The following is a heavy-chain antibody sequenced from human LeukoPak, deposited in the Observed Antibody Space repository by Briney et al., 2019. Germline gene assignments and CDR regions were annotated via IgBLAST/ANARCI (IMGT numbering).Heavy chain of an antibody. CDR1: GGSISSGSYY. CDR3: AREFWNYGSGSLQAFDI. D-gene: IGHD3-10*01. CDR2: IYKSGST. Sequence: PSETLSLTCTVSGGSISSGSYYWSWIRQPAGKGLEWIGRIYKSGSTKYNPSLKSRVTISVDTSKNQFSLKLSSVTAADTAVYYCAREFWNYGSGSLQAFDIWGQGTMVTVSS. J-gene: IGHJ3*02. V-gene: IGHV4-61*02.